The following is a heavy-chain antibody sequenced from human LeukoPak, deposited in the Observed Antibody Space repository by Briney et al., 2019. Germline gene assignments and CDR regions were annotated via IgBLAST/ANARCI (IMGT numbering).Heavy chain of an antibody. CDR3: ARDVPGRYYDY. Sequence: PSETLPLTCTVSGGSASSGSYFWSWIRQPPGKGLEWIGHIYYSGSTNYDPSLKSRVTISIHTSKNQFSLKLSSVTAADTAVYYCARDVPGRYYDYWGQGTLVTVSS. J-gene: IGHJ4*02. V-gene: IGHV4-61*01. CDR2: IYYSGST. CDR1: GGSASSGSYF. D-gene: IGHD1-26*01.